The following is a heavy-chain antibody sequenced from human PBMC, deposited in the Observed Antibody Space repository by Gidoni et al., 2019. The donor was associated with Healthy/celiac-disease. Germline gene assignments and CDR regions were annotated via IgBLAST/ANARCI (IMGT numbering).Heavy chain of an antibody. CDR1: GSTFSSYA. CDR3: ARGDYYDSSGYYPAFDY. CDR2: ISYDGSNN. V-gene: IGHV3-30*04. J-gene: IGHJ4*02. D-gene: IGHD3-22*01. Sequence: QVQLVESGGGVVQLGRSLRLSCAASGSTFSSYAMDWVRQAPGKGLEWVAVISYDGSNNYYADSVKGRFTISRDNSKNTLYLQMNSVRAEDTAVYYCARGDYYDSSGYYPAFDYWGQGTLVTVSS.